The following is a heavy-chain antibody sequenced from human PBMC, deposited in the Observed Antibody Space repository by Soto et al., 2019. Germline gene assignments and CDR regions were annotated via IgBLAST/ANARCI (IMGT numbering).Heavy chain of an antibody. J-gene: IGHJ5*02. CDR3: XXXXXXXXYDWFDP. CDR2: IYWDDDK. CDR1: GFSLTTRGVG. Sequence: QITLKESGPPLVKPTQTLTLTCTFSGFSLTTRGVGVGWIRQPPGKALECLALIYWDDDKRYSPSLQSRLSXXXXXXXXXXXXXXXXXXXXXXXXXXXXXXXXXXXYDWFDPWGQGTLVSVSS. V-gene: IGHV2-5*02.